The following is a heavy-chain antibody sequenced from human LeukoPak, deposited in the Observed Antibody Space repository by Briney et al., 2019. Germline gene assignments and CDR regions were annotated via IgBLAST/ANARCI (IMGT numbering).Heavy chain of an antibody. CDR3: AKDTRADY. V-gene: IGHV3-30*18. CDR2: ISYDGSNK. CDR1: GFTFSSYG. J-gene: IGHJ4*02. Sequence: GGFLRLSCAASGFTFSSYGMHWVRQAPGKGLEWVALISYDGSNKDYADSVKGRFTISRDNSKDTLYLRMNSLRAEDTAVYYCAKDTRADYWGQGILVTVSS. D-gene: IGHD2-15*01.